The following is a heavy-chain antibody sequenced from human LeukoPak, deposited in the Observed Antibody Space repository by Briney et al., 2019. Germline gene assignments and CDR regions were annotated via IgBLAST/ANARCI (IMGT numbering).Heavy chain of an antibody. J-gene: IGHJ6*02. V-gene: IGHV1-2*02. Sequence: ASVKVSCKASGYTFTGYYMHWVRQAPGQGLEWMGWINPNSGGTNYAQKFQGRVTMNRDTSISTAYMELSRLRSDDTAVYYCARDGQQLIQQRPYYYYYGMDVWGQGTTVTVSS. CDR1: GYTFTGYY. CDR2: INPNSGGT. D-gene: IGHD6-13*01. CDR3: ARDGQQLIQQRPYYYYYGMDV.